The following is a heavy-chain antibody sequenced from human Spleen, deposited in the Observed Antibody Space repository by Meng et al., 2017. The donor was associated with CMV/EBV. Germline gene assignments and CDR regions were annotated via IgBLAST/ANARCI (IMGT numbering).Heavy chain of an antibody. J-gene: IGHJ3*02. CDR3: ARAGITIFGVVIPYDDAFDI. CDR2: INSDGSST. D-gene: IGHD3-3*01. V-gene: IGHV3-74*01. CDR1: GFTFSSYW. Sequence: GESLKISCAASGFTFSSYWMHWVRQAPGKGLVWVSRINSDGSSTSYADSVKGRFTISRDNAKNTPYLQMNSLRAEDTAVYYCARAGITIFGVVIPYDDAFDIWGQGTMVTVSS.